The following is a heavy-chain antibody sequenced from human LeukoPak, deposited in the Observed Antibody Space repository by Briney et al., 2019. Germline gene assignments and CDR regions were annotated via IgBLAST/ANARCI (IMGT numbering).Heavy chain of an antibody. CDR2: VSPSDSDT. CDR3: ARVARYYDSSGYPYCLDY. J-gene: IGHJ4*02. CDR1: GYTFTNFW. V-gene: IGHV5-51*01. D-gene: IGHD3-22*01. Sequence: GESLKISCEGSGYTFTNFWIGWVRQMPGKGLEWMGIVSPSDSDTRYSPSFQGQVTISADKSITTAYLQWSSLKASDTATYYCARVARYYDSSGYPYCLDYWGQGTLVTVSS.